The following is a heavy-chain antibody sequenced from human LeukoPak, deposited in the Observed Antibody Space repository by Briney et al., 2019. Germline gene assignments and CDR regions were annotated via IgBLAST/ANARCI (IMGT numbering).Heavy chain of an antibody. CDR1: GGSIISDSYY. V-gene: IGHV4-39*07. D-gene: IGHD3-22*01. Sequence: PSETLSLTCSVSGGSIISDSYYWAWIRQPPGKGLEWIGSAHYTGDTYYNPSLKSRVTISVDTSKSQFSLKLTSVTAADTAVYFCARDSRYDSSGHAPWGQGSLVIVSS. CDR2: AHYTGDT. CDR3: ARDSRYDSSGHAP. J-gene: IGHJ5*02.